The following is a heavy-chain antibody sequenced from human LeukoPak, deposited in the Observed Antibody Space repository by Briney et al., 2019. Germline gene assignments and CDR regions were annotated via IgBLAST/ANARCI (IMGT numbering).Heavy chain of an antibody. Sequence: ASVKVSCKASGYTFTGYYMHWVRQAPGQGLEWTGRINPNSGGTNYAQKFQGRVTMTRDTSISTAYMELSRLRSDDTAVYYCARSRLWFGELEFDPWGQGTLVTVSS. CDR1: GYTFTGYY. CDR3: ARSRLWFGELEFDP. J-gene: IGHJ5*02. CDR2: INPNSGGT. V-gene: IGHV1-2*06. D-gene: IGHD3-10*01.